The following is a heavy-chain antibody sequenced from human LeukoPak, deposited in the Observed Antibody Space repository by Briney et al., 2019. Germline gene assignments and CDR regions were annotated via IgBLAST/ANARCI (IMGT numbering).Heavy chain of an antibody. CDR2: IYSGGST. CDR3: AREVLYYFDY. Sequence: GGSLRLSCAASGFTVSSNYMSWVRQAPGKGLEWGSVIYSGGSTYYADSVKGRFTISRDNSKNTPYLQMNSLRAEDTAVYYCAREVLYYFDYWGQGTLVTVSS. CDR1: GFTVSSNY. J-gene: IGHJ4*02. V-gene: IGHV3-53*01.